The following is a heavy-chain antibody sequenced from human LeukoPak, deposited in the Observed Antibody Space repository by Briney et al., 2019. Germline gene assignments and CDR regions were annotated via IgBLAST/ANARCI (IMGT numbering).Heavy chain of an antibody. Sequence: GGSLRLSCAVSGFTFSSYWMYWVRQAPGKGLVWVSRINSDGSRTTYADSVKGRFSISRDNVKNTLYLQMSSLRAEDTAVYYCTREYSSFGMDVWGQGTTVTVSS. CDR2: INSDGSRT. V-gene: IGHV3-74*01. D-gene: IGHD6-19*01. CDR1: GFTFSSYW. CDR3: TREYSSFGMDV. J-gene: IGHJ6*02.